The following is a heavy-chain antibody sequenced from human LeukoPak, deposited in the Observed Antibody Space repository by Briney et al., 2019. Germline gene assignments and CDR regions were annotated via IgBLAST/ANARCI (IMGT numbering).Heavy chain of an antibody. J-gene: IGHJ6*03. V-gene: IGHV3-7*01. CDR3: ARVVADYADSPYYYYYMDV. CDR1: GLTFNNYW. CDR2: IKQDGSVK. D-gene: IGHD4-17*01. Sequence: GGSLRLSCAAFGLTFNNYWMSWVRQAPGKGLEWVANIKQDGSVKYYVDSVKGRFTVSRDNAKNSLYLQMNSLRAEDTAVYYCARVVADYADSPYYYYYMDVWGKGTTVTVSS.